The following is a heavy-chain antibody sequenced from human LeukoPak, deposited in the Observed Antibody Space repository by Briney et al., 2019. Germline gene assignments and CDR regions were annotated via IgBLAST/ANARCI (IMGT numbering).Heavy chain of an antibody. CDR2: IVHDGSNK. CDR1: GFTFGTYG. J-gene: IGHJ6*02. CDR3: AKGDGDYWYYGMDV. V-gene: IGHV3-30*18. Sequence: GGSLRLSCVASGFTFGTYGMHWVRQAPGKGLEWVAVIVHDGSNKYHADSVKGRLTVSRDNPKNTLFLQMNSLRPEDTAVYYCAKGDGDYWYYGMDVWGQGTTVTVSS. D-gene: IGHD4-17*01.